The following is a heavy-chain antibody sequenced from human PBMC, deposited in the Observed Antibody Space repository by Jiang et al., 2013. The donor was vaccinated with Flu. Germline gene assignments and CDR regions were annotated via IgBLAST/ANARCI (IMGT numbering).Heavy chain of an antibody. Sequence: LLKPSETLSLTCAVYGGSFSGYYWSWIRQPPGKGLEWIGEINHSGSTNYNPSLKSRVTISVDTSKNQFSLKLSSVTAADTAVYYCASGTAAASSDAFDIWGQGTMVTVSS. CDR2: INHSGST. CDR1: GGSFSGYY. CDR3: ASGTAAASSDAFDI. J-gene: IGHJ3*02. D-gene: IGHD6-13*01. V-gene: IGHV4-34*01.